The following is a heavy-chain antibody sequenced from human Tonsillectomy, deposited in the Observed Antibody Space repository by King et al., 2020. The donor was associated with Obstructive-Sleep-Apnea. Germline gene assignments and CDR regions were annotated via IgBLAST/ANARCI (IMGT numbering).Heavy chain of an antibody. CDR3: AKRRDYDFWGGYYGGADY. Sequence: VQLVESGGGVVQPGRSLRLSCAASGFTFSSYGMHWVRQAPGKGLEWVAVISYDGSNKYYADSVKGRFTISRDNSKNTLYLQMNSLRAEDTAVYYCAKRRDYDFWGGYYGGADYWGQGTLVTVSS. CDR1: GFTFSSYG. CDR2: ISYDGSNK. J-gene: IGHJ4*02. D-gene: IGHD3-3*01. V-gene: IGHV3-30*18.